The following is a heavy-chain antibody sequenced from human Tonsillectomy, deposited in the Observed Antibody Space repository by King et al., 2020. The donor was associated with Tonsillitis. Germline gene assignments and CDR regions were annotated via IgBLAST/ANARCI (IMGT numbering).Heavy chain of an antibody. CDR2: ISNSGNS. Sequence: VQLQESGPGLVKASETLSLTCTVSGASVSNNYWSWIRQPPGKGLEWIGYISNSGNSNYNPSLKSRVTLSVDTSKNQFSLKLSSVTAADTAVYYCARHVLVAGALDIWGQGTMVTVSS. CDR3: ARHVLVAGALDI. CDR1: GASVSNNY. D-gene: IGHD6-19*01. J-gene: IGHJ3*02. V-gene: IGHV4-59*08.